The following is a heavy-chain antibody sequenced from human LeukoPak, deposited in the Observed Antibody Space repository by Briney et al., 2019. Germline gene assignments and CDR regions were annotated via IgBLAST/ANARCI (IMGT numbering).Heavy chain of an antibody. CDR2: ISVSGSTI. CDR3: AREALGSSSLDAFDI. J-gene: IGHJ3*02. D-gene: IGHD6-13*01. CDR1: GFTFSDYY. Sequence: GSLRLSCAVSGFTFSDYYMSWIRQAPGRGLEWISYISVSGSTIYYADSVKGRFTISRDNAKNSLYLQMDSLRDEDTAVYYCAREALGSSSLDAFDIWGQGTMVTVSS. V-gene: IGHV3-11*04.